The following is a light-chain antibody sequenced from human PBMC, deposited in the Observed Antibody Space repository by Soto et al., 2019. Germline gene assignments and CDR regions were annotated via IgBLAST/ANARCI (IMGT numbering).Light chain of an antibody. CDR3: SSYRSSTTFV. Sequence: QSVLTQPASVSGSPGQSITISCTGTSSDVGDYNYVSWYQQYPGRAPKVIIFEVRKRPSGVSTRFSGSKSGDTASLTISGLQAEDEADYYCSSYRSSTTFVFGTGTKLTVL. CDR2: EVR. CDR1: SSDVGDYNY. J-gene: IGLJ1*01. V-gene: IGLV2-14*01.